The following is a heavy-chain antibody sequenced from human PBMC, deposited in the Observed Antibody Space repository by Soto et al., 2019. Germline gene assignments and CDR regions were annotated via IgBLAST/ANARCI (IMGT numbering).Heavy chain of an antibody. CDR1: GGTFSSYA. CDR3: AIHVDTAALHYYYYCGMDV. V-gene: IGHV1-69*01. J-gene: IGHJ6*02. Sequence: QVQLVQSGAEVKKPGSSVKVSCKASGGTFSSYAISWVRQAPGQGLEWMGGIIPIFGTANYAQKVQGRVTITAEESTSTAYMELSRLGSEDTAVYYCAIHVDTAALHYYYYCGMDVWGQGTTVTVSS. CDR2: IIPIFGTA. D-gene: IGHD5-18*01.